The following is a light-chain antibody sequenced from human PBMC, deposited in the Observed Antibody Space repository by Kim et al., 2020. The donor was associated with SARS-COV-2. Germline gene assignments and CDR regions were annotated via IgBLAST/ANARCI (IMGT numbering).Light chain of an antibody. J-gene: IGKJ1*01. V-gene: IGKV3-20*01. Sequence: PGERATLSCRASQSVSSNYLAWYQQRPGQAPRLLMHGASSRATGTPDRFSGSGSGTDFILTISRLDSEDFAVYYCQQYGSSPPTFGQGTKVDIK. CDR1: QSVSSNY. CDR3: QQYGSSPPT. CDR2: GAS.